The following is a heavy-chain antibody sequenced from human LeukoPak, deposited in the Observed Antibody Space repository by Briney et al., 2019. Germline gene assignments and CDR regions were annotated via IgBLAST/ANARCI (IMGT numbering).Heavy chain of an antibody. D-gene: IGHD4-17*01. CDR3: ARDGYGGNSEGFGAFDI. Sequence: SETLSLTCTVSGGSISSGGYYWSWIRQPAGKGLEWIGRIYASGSTNYNPSLKSRVTMSVDTSKNQFSLKLSSVTAADTAVYYCARDGYGGNSEGFGAFDIWGQGTMVTVSS. J-gene: IGHJ3*02. CDR2: IYASGST. V-gene: IGHV4-61*02. CDR1: GGSISSGGYY.